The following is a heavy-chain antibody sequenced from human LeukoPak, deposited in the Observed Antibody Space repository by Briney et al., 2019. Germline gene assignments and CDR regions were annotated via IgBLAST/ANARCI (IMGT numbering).Heavy chain of an antibody. CDR3: ARESGGLDY. J-gene: IGHJ4*02. D-gene: IGHD1-1*01. Sequence: GGSLRLSCAASGFTFSSYAMSWVRQAPGKGLEWVSAISGSGGSTYYADSVKGRFTISRDNSKNTLYLQMNSLRVEDTAIYHCARESGGLDYWGQGTLVTVSS. CDR2: ISGSGGST. V-gene: IGHV3-23*01. CDR1: GFTFSSYA.